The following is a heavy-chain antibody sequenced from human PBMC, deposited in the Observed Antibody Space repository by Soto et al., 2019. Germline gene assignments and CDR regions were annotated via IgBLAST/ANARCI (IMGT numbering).Heavy chain of an antibody. D-gene: IGHD4-17*01. V-gene: IGHV3-33*01. J-gene: IGHJ4*02. CDR2: IYYDGSNK. CDR1: GFAFSAYG. Sequence: QVQLVESGGGVVQPGRSLRLSCAASGFAFSAYGMHWVRQAPGKGLEWVAMIYYDGSNKYYADSVKGRFTISRDNSPNPLYLQMSSLRAEDTALYYCARVGVTVTSDYWGQGTLVTVSS. CDR3: ARVGVTVTSDY.